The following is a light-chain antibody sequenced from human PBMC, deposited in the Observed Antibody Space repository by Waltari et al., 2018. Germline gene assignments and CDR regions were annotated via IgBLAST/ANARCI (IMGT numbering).Light chain of an antibody. V-gene: IGKV4-1*01. Sequence: DIVMTQSLDSLAVSLGERATINCKSSQSVLYSSNNKNYFAWYQQKPGQPPKLLIYRASTRESGVPDRFSGSGSGTDFTLTISSLQAEDVAVYYCQQYYSTPLTFGGGTKVEIK. J-gene: IGKJ4*01. CDR2: RAS. CDR1: QSVLYSSNNKNY. CDR3: QQYYSTPLT.